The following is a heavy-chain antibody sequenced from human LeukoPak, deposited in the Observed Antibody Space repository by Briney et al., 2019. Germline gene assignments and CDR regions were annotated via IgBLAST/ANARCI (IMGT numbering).Heavy chain of an antibody. CDR2: ISSSSSYI. J-gene: IGHJ4*02. V-gene: IGHV3-21*01. CDR3: ARGRFGSYISFVY. Sequence: GGSLRLSCAASGFTFSSYSMNWVRQAPGKGLEWVSSISSSSSYIYYADSVKGRFTISRDNAKNSLHLQMNSLRAEDTAVYYCARGRFGSYISFVYWGQGTLVTVSS. D-gene: IGHD1-26*01. CDR1: GFTFSSYS.